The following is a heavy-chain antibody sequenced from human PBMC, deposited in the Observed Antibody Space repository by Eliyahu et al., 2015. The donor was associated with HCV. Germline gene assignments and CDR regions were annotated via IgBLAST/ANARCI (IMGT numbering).Heavy chain of an antibody. Sequence: QVQLQESGPGLVKPSETLSLTXTVSGGSXTTYSXSWIRQPPGKGXEWIGYNHFSGSPNYNPSLKSRVTMSVDTSKNQFSLNLTSVTAADTAMYYCASGGGGIAVTGTGGWFDPWGQGTLVTVSS. CDR1: GGSXTTYS. D-gene: IGHD6-19*01. J-gene: IGHJ5*01. V-gene: IGHV4-59*01. CDR2: NHFSGSP. CDR3: ASGGGGIAVTGTGGWFDP.